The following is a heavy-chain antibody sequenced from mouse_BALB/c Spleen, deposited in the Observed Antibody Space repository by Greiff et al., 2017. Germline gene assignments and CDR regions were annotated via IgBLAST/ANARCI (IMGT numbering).Heavy chain of an antibody. V-gene: IGHV5-6-5*01. CDR1: GFTFSSYA. J-gene: IGHJ4*01. CDR3: ARVPYYYGSTYAMDY. CDR2: ISSGGST. Sequence: EVQLVESGGGLVKPGGSLKLSCAASGFTFSSYAMSWVRQTPEKRLEWVASISSGGSTYYPDSVKGRFTISRDNARNILYLQMSSLRSEDTAMYYCARVPYYYGSTYAMDYWGQGTSITVSS. D-gene: IGHD1-1*01.